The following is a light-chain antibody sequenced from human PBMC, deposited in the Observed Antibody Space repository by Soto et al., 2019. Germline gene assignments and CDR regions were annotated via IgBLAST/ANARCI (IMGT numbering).Light chain of an antibody. Sequence: EIVMTQSPATLSVSPGERATLSCRASQSVSSNLAWYQQKPGQAPRLLIYGASTRATGIPARFSGSGSGTEFTLTISSLQSEEFAVYYCQQYNNWHPWTFGQGTKVEIK. CDR3: QQYNNWHPWT. V-gene: IGKV3-15*01. CDR2: GAS. J-gene: IGKJ1*01. CDR1: QSVSSN.